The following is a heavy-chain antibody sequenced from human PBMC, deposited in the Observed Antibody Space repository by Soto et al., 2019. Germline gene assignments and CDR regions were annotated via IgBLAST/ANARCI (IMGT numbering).Heavy chain of an antibody. D-gene: IGHD5-12*01. V-gene: IGHV3-33*01. CDR2: IWYDGSNK. Sequence: GGSLRLSCAASGFTFSSYGMHWVRQAPGKGLEWVAVIWYDGSNKYYEDSVKGRFTISRDNSKNTLYLQMNSLRAEDTAVYYCARSDGGYVHWGQGTLVTVSS. J-gene: IGHJ4*02. CDR1: GFTFSSYG. CDR3: ARSDGGYVH.